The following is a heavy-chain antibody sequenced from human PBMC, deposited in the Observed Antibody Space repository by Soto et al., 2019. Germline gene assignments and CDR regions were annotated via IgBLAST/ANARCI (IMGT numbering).Heavy chain of an antibody. Sequence: QVQLVESGGGVVQPGRSLSLSCAASGFTFSSYGMHWVRQAPGKGLEWVAVIWYDETNKYYADSVEGRFTISRDNSKNTLYLQMNSLRAEDTAVYYCARDRMWEQLPPDSFDTWGQGTMVTVSS. D-gene: IGHD1-26*01. CDR3: ARDRMWEQLPPDSFDT. CDR1: GFTFSSYG. J-gene: IGHJ3*02. CDR2: IWYDETNK. V-gene: IGHV3-33*01.